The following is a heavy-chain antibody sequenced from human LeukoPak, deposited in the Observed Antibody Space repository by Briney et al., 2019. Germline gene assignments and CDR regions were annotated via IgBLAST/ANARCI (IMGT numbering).Heavy chain of an antibody. Sequence: GGSLRLSCAASGFTFSSYSMNWVRQAPGKGLEWVSFISGSSGTIYYADSVKGRFTISRDNAKNSLYLQMNSLRAEDTAVYYCAIAYHYDSSGYYLLFGYWGQGTLVTVSS. CDR2: ISGSSGTI. V-gene: IGHV3-48*04. CDR3: AIAYHYDSSGYYLLFGY. J-gene: IGHJ4*02. CDR1: GFTFSSYS. D-gene: IGHD3-22*01.